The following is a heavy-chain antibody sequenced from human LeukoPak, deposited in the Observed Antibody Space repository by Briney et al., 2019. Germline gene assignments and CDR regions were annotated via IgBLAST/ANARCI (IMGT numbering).Heavy chain of an antibody. CDR3: ARVGDVVVPAATGWFDP. V-gene: IGHV4-34*01. CDR2: INHSGST. D-gene: IGHD2-2*01. J-gene: IGHJ5*02. Sequence: SETLSLTCAVYGGSFSGYYWSWIRQPPGKGLEWIGEINHSGSTNYSPSLKSRVTISVDTSKNQFSLKLSSVTAADTAVYYCARVGDVVVPAATGWFDPWGQGTLVTVSS. CDR1: GGSFSGYY.